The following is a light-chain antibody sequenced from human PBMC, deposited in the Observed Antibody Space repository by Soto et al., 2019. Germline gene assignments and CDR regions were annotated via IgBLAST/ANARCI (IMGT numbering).Light chain of an antibody. CDR2: DVS. V-gene: IGLV2-11*01. CDR1: SSDVGGYNY. J-gene: IGLJ1*01. CDR3: SSYTSSSTDV. Sequence: QSALTQPRSVSGSPGQSVTISCTGTSSDVGGYNYVSWYQQHPGKAPKLMIYDVSKRPSGVPDRFSGSKSGNTASLTISGLQAEDEAEYYCSSYTSSSTDVFGTGTKVTVL.